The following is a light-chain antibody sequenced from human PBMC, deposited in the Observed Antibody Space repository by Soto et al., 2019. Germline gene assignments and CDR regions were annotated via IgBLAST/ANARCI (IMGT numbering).Light chain of an antibody. CDR2: GNT. CDR3: QSYDSSLSAVV. V-gene: IGLV1-40*01. CDR1: SSNIGAFYD. J-gene: IGLJ2*01. Sequence: QSVLTQPPSVSGAPGQRVTISCTGSSSNIGAFYDVHWYQQLPGTAPKVLIYGNTNRPSGVPDRFSGSRSGTSASLAITGLRAEDEADYSCQSYDSSLSAVVFGGGTKVTVL.